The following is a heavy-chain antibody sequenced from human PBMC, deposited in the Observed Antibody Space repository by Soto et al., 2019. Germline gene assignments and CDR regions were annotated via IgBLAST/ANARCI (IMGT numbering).Heavy chain of an antibody. Sequence: GGSLRLSCAASGFTFSSYAMHWVRQAPGKGLEWVAVISYDGSNKYYADSVKGRFTISRDNSKNTLYLQMNSLRAEDTAVYYCARGSDTMVRGVIISSYGMDVWGQGTTVTVSS. D-gene: IGHD3-10*01. J-gene: IGHJ6*02. CDR1: GFTFSSYA. CDR2: ISYDGSNK. CDR3: ARGSDTMVRGVIISSYGMDV. V-gene: IGHV3-30-3*01.